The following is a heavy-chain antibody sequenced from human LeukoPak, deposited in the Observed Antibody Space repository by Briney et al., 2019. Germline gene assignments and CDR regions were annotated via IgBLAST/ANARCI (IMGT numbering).Heavy chain of an antibody. CDR3: ARGYYHSSGYLTY. J-gene: IGHJ4*02. CDR2: INSDGSTT. V-gene: IGHV3-74*01. D-gene: IGHD3-22*01. CDR1: GFTFSSYW. Sequence: GGSLRLSCAASGFTFSSYWMHWVRQAPGKGLVWVSRINSDGSTTTYADSVKGRFTISRDNSKNTLYLQMGSLRAEDMAVYYCARGYYHSSGYLTYWGQGTLVTVSS.